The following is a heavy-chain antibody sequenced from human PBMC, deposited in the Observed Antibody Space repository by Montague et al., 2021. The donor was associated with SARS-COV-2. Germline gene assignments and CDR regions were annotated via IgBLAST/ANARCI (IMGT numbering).Heavy chain of an antibody. J-gene: IGHJ4*02. CDR1: GGSISSHY. CDR2: IYYSGST. Sequence: SETLSLTCTVSGGSISSHYWSWIRQPPGKGLEWIGYIYYSGSTNYNPSLKSRVTISVDTSKNQFSLKLSSVTAADTAVYYCASQVPDCWCGFDYRGQGTLVTVSS. V-gene: IGHV4-59*11. D-gene: IGHD2-8*01. CDR3: ASQVPDCWCGFDY.